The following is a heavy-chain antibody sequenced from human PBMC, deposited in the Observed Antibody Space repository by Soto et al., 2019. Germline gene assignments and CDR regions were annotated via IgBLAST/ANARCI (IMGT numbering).Heavy chain of an antibody. J-gene: IGHJ6*02. Sequence: PGGSLRLSCAASGFAFSRYGMHWVRQAPDKGLEWVAVIWYDGTDNYYADSVRGRFTISRDNSKNTLYLQVDSLRVDDTAVYYCAEDRSSSLDAMDVWGQGTKVTVYS. CDR2: IWYDGTDN. CDR1: GFAFSRYG. V-gene: IGHV3-33*06. CDR3: AEDRSSSLDAMDV. D-gene: IGHD6-13*01.